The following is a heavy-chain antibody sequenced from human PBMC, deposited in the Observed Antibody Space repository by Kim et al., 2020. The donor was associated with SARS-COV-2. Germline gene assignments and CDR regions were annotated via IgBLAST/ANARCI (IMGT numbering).Heavy chain of an antibody. CDR1: GFTFSSYE. CDR2: ISSSCSTI. J-gene: IGHJ3*02. V-gene: IGHV3-48*03. D-gene: IGHD3-22*01. Sequence: GGSLRLSCAASGFTFSSYEMNWVRQAPGKGLEWVSYISSSCSTIYYADSVKGRFTISRDNAKNSLYLQMNSLRAEDTAVYYCARGYDSSGYLDIWGQGTMVTVSS. CDR3: ARGYDSSGYLDI.